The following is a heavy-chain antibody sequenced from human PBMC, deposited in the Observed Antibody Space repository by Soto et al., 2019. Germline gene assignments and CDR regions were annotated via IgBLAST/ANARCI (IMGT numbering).Heavy chain of an antibody. V-gene: IGHV1-69*08. CDR2: IIPILGIA. J-gene: IGHJ6*02. CDR1: GGTFSSYT. Sequence: QVQLVQSGAEVKKPGSSVKVSCKASGGTFSSYTISWVRQAPGQGLEWMGRIIPILGIANYAQKFQSRVTITADKSTSTAYMELRSLRSEDTAVYYCARDRAVATTYYGMDVLGPGTTGTVSS. CDR3: ARDRAVATTYYGMDV. D-gene: IGHD5-12*01.